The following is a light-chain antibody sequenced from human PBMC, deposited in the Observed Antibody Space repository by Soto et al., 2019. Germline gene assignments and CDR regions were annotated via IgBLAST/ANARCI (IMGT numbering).Light chain of an antibody. CDR1: QAIRND. J-gene: IGKJ1*01. Sequence: AIQMTQSPSSLSTSVGNRVTITWRASQAIRNDLGWYQKKPGKAPKLLIYAASILQSGVPSRFIGRGYGTDFTLTISSLQPEDIATYYCLQDYNYPRTFGQGTKVEIK. V-gene: IGKV1-6*01. CDR3: LQDYNYPRT. CDR2: AAS.